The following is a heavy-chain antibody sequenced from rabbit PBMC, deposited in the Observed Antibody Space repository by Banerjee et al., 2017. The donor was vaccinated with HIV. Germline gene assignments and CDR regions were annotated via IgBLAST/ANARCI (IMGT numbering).Heavy chain of an antibody. CDR1: GSTLSRYY. D-gene: IGHD4-1*01. V-gene: IGHV1S40*01. CDR3: ARDLAGVIGWNFNL. CDR2: IYAGSSGST. J-gene: IGHJ4*01. Sequence: QSLEESGGDLVKPGGSLTLTRTASGSTLSRYYICWVRQAPGKGLEWIACIYAGSSGSTYYASWAKGRFTISKTSSTTVTLQMTSLTAADTATYFCARDLAGVIGWNFNLWGQGTLVTVS.